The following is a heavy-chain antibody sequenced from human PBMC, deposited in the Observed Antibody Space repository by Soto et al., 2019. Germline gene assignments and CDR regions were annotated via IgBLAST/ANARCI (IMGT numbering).Heavy chain of an antibody. J-gene: IGHJ4*02. CDR1: GFTFSSYA. CDR3: AKVRRFGELRSLY. D-gene: IGHD3-10*01. CDR2: IGVSGDTT. Sequence: EVQLLESGGGLVQPGGSLRLSCAASGFTFSSYAMNWVRQAPGKGLEWVSAIGVSGDTTYYADSVKGRFTISRDNSKNTLYLQTGSLRAEETAVYYCAKVRRFGELRSLYWGQGTLVTVSS. V-gene: IGHV3-23*01.